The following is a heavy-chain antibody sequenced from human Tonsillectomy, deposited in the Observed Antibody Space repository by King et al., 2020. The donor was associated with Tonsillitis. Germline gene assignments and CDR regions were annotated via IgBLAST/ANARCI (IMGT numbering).Heavy chain of an antibody. Sequence: QLQESGPGLVKPSQTLSVTCTVSGDSINSGPYYWTWIRQPAGKGLEWIGRISSSGSTSSNPSLKSRVTISVDTSENQFSLKVSSVTAADTAVYYCAREDFGDYPYWGQGTLVTVSS. CDR2: ISSSGST. CDR1: GDSINSGPYY. J-gene: IGHJ4*02. CDR3: AREDFGDYPY. D-gene: IGHD4-17*01. V-gene: IGHV4-61*02.